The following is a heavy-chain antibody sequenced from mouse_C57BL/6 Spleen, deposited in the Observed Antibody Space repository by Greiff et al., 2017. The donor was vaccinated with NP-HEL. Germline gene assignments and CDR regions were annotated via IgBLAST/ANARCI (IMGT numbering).Heavy chain of an antibody. D-gene: IGHD2-4*01. Sequence: VQLQQPGAELVKPGASVKMSCKASGYTFTSYWITWVKQRPGQGLEWIGDIYPGSGSTNYNEKFKSKATLTVDTSSSTAYMQLSSLTSEDSAVYYCARDDYDAWYFDVWGTGTTVTVSS. CDR2: IYPGSGST. CDR3: ARDDYDAWYFDV. V-gene: IGHV1-55*01. CDR1: GYTFTSYW. J-gene: IGHJ1*03.